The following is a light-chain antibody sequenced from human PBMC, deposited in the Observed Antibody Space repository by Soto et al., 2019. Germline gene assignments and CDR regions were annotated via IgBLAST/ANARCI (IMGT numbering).Light chain of an antibody. CDR3: AVWDDSLNGPV. CDR2: RNN. V-gene: IGLV1-44*01. J-gene: IGLJ2*01. CDR1: SSNIGKNA. Sequence: QSVLTQPPSATGTPGQRVTISCSGSSSNIGKNAVNWYQQLPGTAPKLLSYRNNLRPSGVPDRVSASKSGTSASLAVSGLQCGDEAYYYCAVWDDSLNGPVFGGGTKRTVL.